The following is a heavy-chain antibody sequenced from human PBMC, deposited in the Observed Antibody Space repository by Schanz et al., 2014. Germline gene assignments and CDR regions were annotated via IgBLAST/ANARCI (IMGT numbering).Heavy chain of an antibody. D-gene: IGHD3-22*01. CDR3: ARGREVVAKIFDV. CDR2: ISFDGRNT. V-gene: IGHV3-30*03. CDR1: GITLSGYG. J-gene: IGHJ3*01. Sequence: QVQLVESGGGVVQPGRSLRLSCAASGITLSGYGLHWVRQAPGKGLEWVGFISFDGRNTGYAHSVKGRFTISRDNSKNSLYLQMNSLRAEDTGVYYCARGREVVAKIFDVWGQGTMVTVSS.